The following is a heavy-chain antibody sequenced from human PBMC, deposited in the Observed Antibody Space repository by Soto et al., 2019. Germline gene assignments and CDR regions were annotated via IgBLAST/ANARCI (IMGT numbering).Heavy chain of an antibody. V-gene: IGHV1-24*01. Sequence: ASVKVSCKVSGYTLTELSMHWVRQAPGKGLEWMGGFDPEDGETIYAQKFQGRVTMTEDTSTDAAYMELSSLRSEDTAVYYCATYPPTIFGVVIYNWFDPWGQGTLVTVSS. CDR2: FDPEDGET. CDR1: GYTLTELS. CDR3: ATYPPTIFGVVIYNWFDP. D-gene: IGHD3-3*01. J-gene: IGHJ5*02.